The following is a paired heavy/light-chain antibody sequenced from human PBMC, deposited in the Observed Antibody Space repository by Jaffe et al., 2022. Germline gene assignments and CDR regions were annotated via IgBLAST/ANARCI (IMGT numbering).Heavy chain of an antibody. Sequence: QVQLVESGGGVVQPGGSLRLSCAASGFTFSSYGMHWVRQAPGKGLEWVAFIRYDGSNKYYADSVKGRFTISRDNSKNTLYLQMNSLRAEDTAVYYCAILWGYSSSSGTNWFDPWGQGTLVTVSS. CDR2: IRYDGSNK. CDR1: GFTFSSYG. J-gene: IGHJ5*02. CDR3: AILWGYSSSSGTNWFDP. D-gene: IGHD6-6*01. V-gene: IGHV3-30*02.
Light chain of an antibody. V-gene: IGKV2-29*02. CDR1: QSLLHSDGKTY. J-gene: IGKJ1*01. CDR3: MQGIHLRWT. CDR2: EVS. Sequence: DIVMTQTPLSLSVTPGQPASISCKSSQSLLHSDGKTYLYWYLQKPGQSPQLLIYEVSSRFSGVPDRFSGSGSGTDFTLKISRVEAEDVGVYYCMQGIHLRWTFGQGTKVEIK.